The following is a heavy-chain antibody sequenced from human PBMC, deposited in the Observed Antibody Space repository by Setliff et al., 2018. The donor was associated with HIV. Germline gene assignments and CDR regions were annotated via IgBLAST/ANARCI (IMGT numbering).Heavy chain of an antibody. J-gene: IGHJ4*02. Sequence: ASVKVSCKASGYTFTDYYVHWVRPAPGQGLEWMGRLNPHDGDTEYAQMFEGRVIMTRDTSISTAYMDLSGLRSEDTALYYCARGPLYGYDRGYFDYWGQGTLVTDSS. CDR3: ARGPLYGYDRGYFDY. CDR2: LNPHDGDT. D-gene: IGHD5-12*01. CDR1: GYTFTDYY. V-gene: IGHV1-2*06.